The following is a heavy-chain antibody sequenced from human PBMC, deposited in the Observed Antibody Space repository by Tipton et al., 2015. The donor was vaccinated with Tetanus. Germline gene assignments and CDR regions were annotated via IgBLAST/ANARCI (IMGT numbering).Heavy chain of an antibody. J-gene: IGHJ4*02. CDR3: AREADCSGGSCFSGDFDN. Sequence: SLRLSCAASGFIFSSYGIHWVRQAPGKGLEWVADSWYDGTAIYYADSVKGRFTISRDNSKNALYLQMNSPRAEDTAVYYCAREADCSGGSCFSGDFDNWGQGTQFTVSS. V-gene: IGHV3-33*01. CDR1: GFIFSSYG. D-gene: IGHD2-15*01. CDR2: SWYDGTAI.